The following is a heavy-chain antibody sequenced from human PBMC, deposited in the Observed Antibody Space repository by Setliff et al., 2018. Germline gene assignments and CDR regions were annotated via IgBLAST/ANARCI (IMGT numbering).Heavy chain of an antibody. D-gene: IGHD1-26*01. CDR2: IYSSGST. J-gene: IGHJ5*02. V-gene: IGHV4-61*02. CDR1: GGSISSGSYY. Sequence: LSLTCTVSGGSISSGSYYWSWIRQPAGRGLEWIGRIYSSGSTKYNPSLKSRVTISGDTSKNQFSLKLSSVTAADTAVYYCARGAPGWELLSWFDPWGQGTLVTVSS. CDR3: ARGAPGWELLSWFDP.